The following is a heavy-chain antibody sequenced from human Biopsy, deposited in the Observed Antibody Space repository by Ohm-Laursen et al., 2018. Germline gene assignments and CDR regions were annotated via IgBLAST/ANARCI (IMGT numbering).Heavy chain of an antibody. J-gene: IGHJ5*02. CDR2: IIGIFRTA. D-gene: IGHD1/OR15-1a*01. CDR1: GGTFSSSA. Sequence: SAKASCKASGGTFSSSAITWVRQAPGQGLEWMGGIIGIFRTAHYAQKFQGRVTITADEFMSTAYMELSSLRSEDTAVYYCARGGGYNWNNGWFDPWGQGTLVTVSS. V-gene: IGHV1-69*13. CDR3: ARGGGYNWNNGWFDP.